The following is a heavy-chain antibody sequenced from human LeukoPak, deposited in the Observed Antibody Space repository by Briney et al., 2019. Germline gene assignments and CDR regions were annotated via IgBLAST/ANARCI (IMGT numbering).Heavy chain of an antibody. CDR2: IYNSGST. Sequence: SETLSLTCTVSGGSINSYYWNWIRQPPGKGLEWIGSIYNSGSTNYNPSLKSRVTISIDTSKNRFSLKLSSATAADTAVYYCARGGSRSYTSCTLDYWGQGSLVTVSS. CDR1: GGSINSYY. V-gene: IGHV4-59*01. CDR3: ARGGSRSYTSCTLDY. D-gene: IGHD2-2*01. J-gene: IGHJ4*02.